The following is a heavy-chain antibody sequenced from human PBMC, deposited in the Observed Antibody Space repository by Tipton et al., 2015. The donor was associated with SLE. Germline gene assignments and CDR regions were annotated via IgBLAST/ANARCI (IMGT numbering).Heavy chain of an antibody. CDR2: IRPDSSDT. J-gene: IGHJ1*01. V-gene: IGHV1-18*01. CDR1: GYSFTTYD. D-gene: IGHD6-19*01. Sequence: QLVQSGGEVKKPGASVKVSCKASGYSFTTYDITWVRQAPGQGLEWMGWIRPDSSDTDYAQKLQGRVTMTTDTSTSTAYMELRSLTSEDTAVYYCARELYRSGWNGVEYIQHWGQGTLVTVSS. CDR3: ARELYRSGWNGVEYIQH.